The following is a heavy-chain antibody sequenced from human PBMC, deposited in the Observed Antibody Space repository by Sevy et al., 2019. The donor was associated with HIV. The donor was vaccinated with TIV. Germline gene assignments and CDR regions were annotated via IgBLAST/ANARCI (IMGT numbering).Heavy chain of an antibody. D-gene: IGHD3-10*01. CDR1: GFTFSSYA. CDR2: ISYDGSNK. V-gene: IGHV3-30*04. CDR3: ARERKFGERYYYGMDV. J-gene: IGHJ6*02. Sequence: GGSLRLSCAASGFTFSSYAMHWVRQAPGKGLEWVAVISYDGSNKYYADSVKGRFTISRDNSKNTLYLQRNSLRAEDTAVYYCARERKFGERYYYGMDVWGQGTTVTVS.